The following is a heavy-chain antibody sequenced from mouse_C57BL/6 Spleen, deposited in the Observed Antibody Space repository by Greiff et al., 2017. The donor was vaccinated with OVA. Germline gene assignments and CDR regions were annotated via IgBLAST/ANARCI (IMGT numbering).Heavy chain of an antibody. D-gene: IGHD4-1*01. V-gene: IGHV7-3*01. CDR3: ASRLGRRWYFDV. J-gene: IGHJ1*03. CDR2: LRNKANGYTT. Sequence: EVQLVESGGGLVQPGGSLSLSCAASGFTFTDYYMSWVRQPPGKALEWLGFLRNKANGYTTEYSASVKGRFTISRDNSKSILYLQMNALRAEDSATYYCASRLGRRWYFDVWGTGTTVTVSS. CDR1: GFTFTDYY.